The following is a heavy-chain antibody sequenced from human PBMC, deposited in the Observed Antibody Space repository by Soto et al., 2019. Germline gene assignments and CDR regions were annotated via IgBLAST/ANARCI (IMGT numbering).Heavy chain of an antibody. V-gene: IGHV4-59*01. CDR1: GGSISSYY. CDR3: ARDDYSNYLGY. J-gene: IGHJ4*02. Sequence: PSETLSLTCTVSGGSISSYYWSWIRQPPGKGLEWIGHIYYTGSTNYNASLKSRVTISVDTSKNHFSLKLTSVTAADTAVYYCARDDYSNYLGYWGQGTLVNVSS. CDR2: IYYTGST. D-gene: IGHD4-4*01.